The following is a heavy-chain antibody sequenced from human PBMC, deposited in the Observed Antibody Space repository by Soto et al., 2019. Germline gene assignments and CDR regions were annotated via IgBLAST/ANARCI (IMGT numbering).Heavy chain of an antibody. Sequence: EVQVLESGGGLVEPGGSLRLSCAASGFTFSSYDMTWVRQAPGKGLEWVSSISGSGSNTYYADSVKGRFTISRDNSKKILYLQLNSLGADDTAVYYCAGGQAITSVRARDYWGQGTLVTVSS. V-gene: IGHV3-23*01. CDR2: ISGSGSNT. CDR1: GFTFSSYD. J-gene: IGHJ4*02. D-gene: IGHD1-20*01. CDR3: AGGQAITSVRARDY.